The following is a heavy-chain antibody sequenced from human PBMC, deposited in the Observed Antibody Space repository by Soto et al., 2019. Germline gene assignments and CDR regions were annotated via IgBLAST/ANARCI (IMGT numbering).Heavy chain of an antibody. V-gene: IGHV4-31*03. D-gene: IGHD6-19*01. CDR3: ARVPGYSSGWYSPWFDP. J-gene: IGHJ5*02. Sequence: TSETLSLTCTVSGGSISSGGYYWSWIRQHPGKGLEWIGYIYYSGSTYYNPSLKSRVTISVDTSKNQFSLKLSSVTAADTAVYYCARVPGYSSGWYSPWFDPWGRGTLVTVSS. CDR2: IYYSGST. CDR1: GGSISSGGYY.